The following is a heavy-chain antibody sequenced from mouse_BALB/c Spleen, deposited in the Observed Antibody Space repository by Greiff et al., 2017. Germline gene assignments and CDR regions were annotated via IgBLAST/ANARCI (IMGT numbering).Heavy chain of an antibody. CDR3: ARWDYGSSEAMDY. Sequence: QVQLQQSGAELVRPGTSVKISCKASGYTFTNYWLGWVKQRPGHGLEWIGDIYPGSGGTNYNEKFKGKATLTADKSSSTAYMQLSSLTSDDSAVYFCARWDYGSSEAMDYWGQGTSVTVSS. V-gene: IGHV1-63*01. CDR1: GYTFTNYW. D-gene: IGHD1-1*01. J-gene: IGHJ4*01. CDR2: IYPGSGGT.